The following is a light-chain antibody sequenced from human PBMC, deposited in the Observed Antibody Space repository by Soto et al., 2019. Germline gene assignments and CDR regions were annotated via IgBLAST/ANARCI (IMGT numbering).Light chain of an antibody. Sequence: EIVMTQSPVTLSVSPGERATHSCRASQSVSSYLAWYQHKPGQAPRLLIYGASTRATGIPVRFSGSGSGTEFTLTISSLQSEDFAVYCCQQYYSWPVTFGGGTKVEIK. V-gene: IGKV3-15*01. CDR3: QQYYSWPVT. CDR2: GAS. CDR1: QSVSSY. J-gene: IGKJ4*01.